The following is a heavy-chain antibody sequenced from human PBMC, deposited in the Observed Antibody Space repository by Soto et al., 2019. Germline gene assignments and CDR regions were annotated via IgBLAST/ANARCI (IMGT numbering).Heavy chain of an antibody. Sequence: GASVKVSCKASGGTFSSYAISWVRQAPGQGLEWMGGIIPIFGTANYAQKFQGRVTITADESTSTAYMELSSLRSEDTAVYYCARDCGDQLLSERPPDYYYYGMDVWGQGTTVTSP. CDR3: ARDCGDQLLSERPPDYYYYGMDV. D-gene: IGHD2-2*01. CDR2: IIPIFGTA. CDR1: GGTFSSYA. V-gene: IGHV1-69*13. J-gene: IGHJ6*02.